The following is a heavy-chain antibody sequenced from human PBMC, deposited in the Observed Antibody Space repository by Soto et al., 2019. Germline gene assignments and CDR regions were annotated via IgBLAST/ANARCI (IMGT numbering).Heavy chain of an antibody. CDR1: GGTFSSYA. D-gene: IGHD3-10*01. Sequence: ASVKVSCKASGGTFSSYAISWVRQAPGQGLEWMGGIIPIFGTANYAQKFQGRVTITADESTSTAYMELSSLRSEDTAVYYCARDLIYGRDNLKIYGRFDYWGQGTLVTVSS. J-gene: IGHJ4*02. V-gene: IGHV1-69*13. CDR2: IIPIFGTA. CDR3: ARDLIYGRDNLKIYGRFDY.